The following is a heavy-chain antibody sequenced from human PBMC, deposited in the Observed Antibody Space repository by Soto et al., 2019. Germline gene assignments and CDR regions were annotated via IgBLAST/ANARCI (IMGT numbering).Heavy chain of an antibody. V-gene: IGHV3-48*02. CDR1: GFTFSLYS. D-gene: IGHD3-10*01. Sequence: EVHLVESGGGLVQPGGSLRLSCAASGFTFSLYSMSWVRQAPGKGLEWVSYISRSSTGIHYADSVKGRFTISSDDATNSMNLQMNSLRDGDTAVYYCARAVTWGLDVWGQGTTVSISS. J-gene: IGHJ6*02. CDR3: ARAVTWGLDV. CDR2: ISRSSTGI.